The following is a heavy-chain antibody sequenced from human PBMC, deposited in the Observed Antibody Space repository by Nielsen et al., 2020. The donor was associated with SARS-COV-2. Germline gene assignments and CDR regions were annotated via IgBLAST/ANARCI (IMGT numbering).Heavy chain of an antibody. D-gene: IGHD5-12*01. Sequence: GESLKISCAASGFTFSTFGMHWVRQAPGKGLEWISYISSSGSTIYYADSVKGRFTISRDNTKMYLQMNSLRVEDTAVYFCARGRGYSYGVYFDYWGQGTRVTVSP. CDR1: GFTFSTFG. CDR3: ARGRGYSYGVYFDY. V-gene: IGHV3-48*04. CDR2: ISSSGSTI. J-gene: IGHJ4*02.